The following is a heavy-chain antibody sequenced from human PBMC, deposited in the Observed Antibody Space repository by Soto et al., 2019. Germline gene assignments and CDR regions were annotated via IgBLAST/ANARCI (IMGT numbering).Heavy chain of an antibody. D-gene: IGHD2-2*01. CDR3: AREGHCSSTSCLNYYYYYYMDV. CDR2: IIPILGIA. CDR1: GGTFSSYT. J-gene: IGHJ6*03. Sequence: QVQLVQSGAEVKKPGSSVKVSCKASGGTFSSYTISWVRQAPGQGLEWMGRIIPILGIANYAQKFQGRVTITADKSTSTAYIELSSLRSEDTAVYYCAREGHCSSTSCLNYYYYYYMDVWGKGTTVTVSS. V-gene: IGHV1-69*08.